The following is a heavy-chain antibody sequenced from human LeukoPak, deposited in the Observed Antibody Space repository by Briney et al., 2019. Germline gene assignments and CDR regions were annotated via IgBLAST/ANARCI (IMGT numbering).Heavy chain of an antibody. V-gene: IGHV3-23*01. CDR1: GFTFSSYA. CDR3: AKVRRRGSGSNDAFDI. Sequence: GGSLRLSCAASGFTFSSYAMSWVRQAPGKGLEWVSAISGCGGSTYYADSVKGRFTISRDNSKNTLYLQMNSLRAEDTAVYYCAKVRRRGSGSNDAFDIWGQGTMVTVSS. D-gene: IGHD3-10*01. CDR2: ISGCGGST. J-gene: IGHJ3*02.